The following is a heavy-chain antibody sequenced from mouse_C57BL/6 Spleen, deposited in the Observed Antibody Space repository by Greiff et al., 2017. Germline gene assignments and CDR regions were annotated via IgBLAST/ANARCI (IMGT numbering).Heavy chain of an antibody. D-gene: IGHD2-4*01. CDR1: GYSITSGYY. J-gene: IGHJ4*01. Sequence: EVKLMESGPGLVKPSQSLSLTCSVTGYSITSGYYWNWIRQFPGNKLEWMGYISYDGSNNYNPSLKNRISITRDTSKNQFFLKLNSVTTEDTATYYCARPYDYDPYYYAMDYWGQGTSVTVSS. CDR3: ARPYDYDPYYYAMDY. V-gene: IGHV3-6*01. CDR2: ISYDGSN.